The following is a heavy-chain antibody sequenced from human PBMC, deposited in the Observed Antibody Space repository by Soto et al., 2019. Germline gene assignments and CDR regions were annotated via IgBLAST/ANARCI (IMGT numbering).Heavy chain of an antibody. J-gene: IGHJ4*02. D-gene: IGHD5-12*01. Sequence: QVQLVQSGAAVKKPGSSVKVSCKTSGDIFSGYSISWVRQAPGQGLEWMGGIIPIFGTTNYAQRFHGRVTMTADKSTSTVYMELYSLQSEDTAVYYCARDLGSGYDPGDYWGQGTLVTVSS. CDR3: ARDLGSGYDPGDY. CDR2: IIPIFGTT. V-gene: IGHV1-69*14. CDR1: GDIFSGYS.